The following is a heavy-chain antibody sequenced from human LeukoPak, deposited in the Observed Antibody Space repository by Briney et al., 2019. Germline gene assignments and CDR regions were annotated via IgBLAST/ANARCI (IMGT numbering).Heavy chain of an antibody. CDR2: VREDGRET. Sequence: PGGSLRLSCAASGFTFSSYWMHWVRHAPGKGLVWVSRVREDGRETNYADSVKGRFTLSRDNAKNTLYLQMSGLRVEDTAVYHCASDSPYYGMDVWGQGTTVTVSS. J-gene: IGHJ6*02. CDR1: GFTFSSYW. V-gene: IGHV3-74*01. CDR3: ASDSPYYGMDV.